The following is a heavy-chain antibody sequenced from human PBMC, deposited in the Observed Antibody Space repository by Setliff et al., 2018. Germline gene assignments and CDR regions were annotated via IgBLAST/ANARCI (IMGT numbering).Heavy chain of an antibody. V-gene: IGHV4-59*08. Sequence: PSETLSLTCTVSDGSLSTYYWSWIRQPPGKGLEFIGYVYYSGTANYSPSLRSRLTISVDTSKNQFSLSLTSVTAADTAVYYCARMSGFQYIDVWGKGTTVTVYS. CDR3: ARMSGFQYIDV. CDR1: DGSLSTYY. D-gene: IGHD3-3*01. CDR2: VYYSGTA. J-gene: IGHJ6*03.